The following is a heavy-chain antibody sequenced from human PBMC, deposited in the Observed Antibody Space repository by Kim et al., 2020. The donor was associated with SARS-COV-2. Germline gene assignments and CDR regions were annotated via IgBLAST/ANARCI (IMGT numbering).Heavy chain of an antibody. V-gene: IGHV1-46*01. J-gene: IGHJ1*01. CDR1: GYTFTSYY. D-gene: IGHD5-18*01. CDR2: INPSGGST. CDR3: ARDPADTAITAEYFQH. Sequence: ASVKVSCKASGYTFTSYYMHWVRQAPGQGLEWMGIINPSGGSTSYAQKFQGRVTMTRDTSTSTVYMELSSLRSEDTAVYYCARDPADTAITAEYFQHWGQGTLVTVSS.